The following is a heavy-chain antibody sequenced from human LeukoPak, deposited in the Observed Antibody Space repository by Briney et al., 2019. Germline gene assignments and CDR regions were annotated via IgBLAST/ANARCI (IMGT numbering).Heavy chain of an antibody. Sequence: PSETLSLTCTVSGGSISSYYWSWIRQPPGKGLEWIGYIYYSGSTNYNPSLKSRVTISVDTSKNQFSLKLSSVTAADTAVYYCAKGSLVSNSATGPWGQGTLVTVSS. CDR1: GGSISSYY. CDR3: AKGSLVSNSATGP. CDR2: IYYSGST. J-gene: IGHJ5*02. D-gene: IGHD2-21*01. V-gene: IGHV4-59*01.